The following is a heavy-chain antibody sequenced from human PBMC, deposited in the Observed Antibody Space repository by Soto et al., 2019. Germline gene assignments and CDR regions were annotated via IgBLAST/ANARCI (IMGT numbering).Heavy chain of an antibody. J-gene: IGHJ6*02. CDR2: IIPILGIA. D-gene: IGHD3-22*01. Sequence: QVQLVQSGAEVKKPGSSVKVSCKASGGTFSSYTISWVRQAPGQGLEWMGRIIPILGIANYAQKFQGRVTITADKSTSTAYMELSSLRSEDTSVYYCARAPLRTMIVSSRSYGMDVWGQGTTVTVSS. V-gene: IGHV1-69*02. CDR3: ARAPLRTMIVSSRSYGMDV. CDR1: GGTFSSYT.